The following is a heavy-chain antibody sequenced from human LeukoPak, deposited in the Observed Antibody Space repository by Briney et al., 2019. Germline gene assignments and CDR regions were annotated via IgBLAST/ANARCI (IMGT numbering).Heavy chain of an antibody. D-gene: IGHD2-2*01. CDR3: ARVDIVVVPAAKYYYYYMDV. J-gene: IGHJ6*03. CDR1: GGSFSGYY. CDR2: INHSGST. Sequence: SETLSLTCAVYGGSFSGYYWGWIRQPPGKGLEWIGEINHSGSTNYNPSLWSRVTISVDTSKNQFSLKLSSVTAADTAVYYCARVDIVVVPAAKYYYYYMDVWGKGTSVSVSS. V-gene: IGHV4-34*01.